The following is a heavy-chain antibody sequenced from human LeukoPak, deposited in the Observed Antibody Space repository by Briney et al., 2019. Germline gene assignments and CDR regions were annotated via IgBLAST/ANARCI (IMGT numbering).Heavy chain of an antibody. CDR3: ARGGIFGVVFRFDY. CDR2: INHSGST. V-gene: IGHV4-39*07. Sequence: NPSETLSLTCTVSGGSIRSNSFYWGWIRQPPGKGLEWIGEINHSGSTNYNPSLKSRVTISVDASKNQFSLKLSSVTAADTAVYYCARGGIFGVVFRFDYWGQGTLVTVSS. D-gene: IGHD3-3*01. CDR1: GGSIRSNSFY. J-gene: IGHJ4*02.